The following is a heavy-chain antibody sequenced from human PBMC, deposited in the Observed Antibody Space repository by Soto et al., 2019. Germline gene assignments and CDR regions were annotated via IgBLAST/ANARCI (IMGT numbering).Heavy chain of an antibody. CDR1: GGTFSTYA. CDR2: IIPLFGTA. J-gene: IGHJ4*02. V-gene: IGHV1-69*12. Sequence: QVQLVQSGAEVKKPESSVKVSCKAPGGTFSTYAISWVRQDPGQGLEWMVWIIPLFGTANYAQRFQDRVTHPAAESTNTVYMELSILRSEDTAVYFCASGIQLWLRRINNGYSGWGQGPLVTVSS. D-gene: IGHD5-18*01. CDR3: ASGIQLWLRRINNGYSG.